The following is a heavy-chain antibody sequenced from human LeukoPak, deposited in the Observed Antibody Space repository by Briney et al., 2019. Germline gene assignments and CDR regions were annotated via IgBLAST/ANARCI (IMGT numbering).Heavy chain of an antibody. CDR2: INQDGSDK. V-gene: IGHV3-7*04. CDR3: TRGGY. J-gene: IGHJ4*02. Sequence: GGSLRLSCVVSGFTSRNYWMSWVRQAPGKGLEWVATINQDGSDKNYVDSVKGRFTISGDTAQNSLFPQMNSLRAEDTAVYYCTRGGYWGQGTLVTVSS. CDR1: GFTSRNYW.